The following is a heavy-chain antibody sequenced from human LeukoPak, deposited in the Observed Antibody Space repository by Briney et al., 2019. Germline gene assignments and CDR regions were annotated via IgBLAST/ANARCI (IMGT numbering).Heavy chain of an antibody. D-gene: IGHD6-19*01. Sequence: PSETLSLTCTVSGGSISSYYWSWIRQPPGKGLEWIGYIYYSGSTNYNPSLKSRVTISVDTSKNQFSLKLSSVTAADTAVYYCARVSSGWEKSIDYWGQGTLVTVSS. CDR3: ARVSSGWEKSIDY. V-gene: IGHV4-59*01. CDR1: GGSISSYY. CDR2: IYYSGST. J-gene: IGHJ4*02.